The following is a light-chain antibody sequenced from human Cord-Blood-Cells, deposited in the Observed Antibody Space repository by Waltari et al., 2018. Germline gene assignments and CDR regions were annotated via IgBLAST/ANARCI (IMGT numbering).Light chain of an antibody. V-gene: IGKV3-11*01. CDR2: DAS. J-gene: IGKJ3*01. Sequence: EIVLTQSPATLSLSPGERATLACRASQSVSSYLAWYQQNPGQAPRLLIYDASNRATGIPARFSGSGSGTDFTLTISSLEPEDFAVYYCQQRSNGVTFGPGTKVDIK. CDR3: QQRSNGVT. CDR1: QSVSSY.